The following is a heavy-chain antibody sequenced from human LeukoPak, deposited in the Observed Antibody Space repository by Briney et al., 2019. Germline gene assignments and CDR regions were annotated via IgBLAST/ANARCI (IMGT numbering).Heavy chain of an antibody. V-gene: IGHV3-7*01. CDR3: VRDFRSADY. CDR2: IKQDGSEK. CDR1: GFPFSDYF. J-gene: IGHJ4*02. Sequence: GGSLRLSCVASGFPFSDYFLTWVRQAPGKGLEWVANIKQDGSEKYYVDSVRGRFTISRDNTKNSLYLQMNGLREEDTAVYYCVRDFRSADYWGQGTLGTVSA.